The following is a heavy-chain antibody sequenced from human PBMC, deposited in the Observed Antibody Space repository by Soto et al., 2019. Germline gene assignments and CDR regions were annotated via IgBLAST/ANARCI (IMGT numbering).Heavy chain of an antibody. CDR3: ARGRYCLTGRCFPNWFDS. D-gene: IGHD2-15*01. CDR1: GGSFSGYY. CDR2: INHSGST. Sequence: SETRSPTCAVYGGSFSGYYWSWFRQPPGKGLAWFGEINHSGSTYYNPSFESRVAISLDTSKSQFSLNVTSVTAADTAVYFCARGRYCLTGRCFPNWFDSWGQGTLVTVSS. V-gene: IGHV4-34*01. J-gene: IGHJ5*01.